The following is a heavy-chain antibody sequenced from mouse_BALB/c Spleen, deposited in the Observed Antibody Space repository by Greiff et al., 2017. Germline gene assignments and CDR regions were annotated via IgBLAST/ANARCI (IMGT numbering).Heavy chain of an antibody. CDR2: IWAGGST. V-gene: IGHV2-9*02. Sequence: QVQLKESGPGLVAPSQSLSITCTVSGFSLTSYGVHWVRQPPGKGLEWLGVIWAGGSTNYNSALMSRLSISKDNSKSQVFLKMNSLQTDDTAMYYCARPIYDGYYGFAYWGQGTLVTVSA. CDR1: GFSLTSYG. D-gene: IGHD2-3*01. J-gene: IGHJ3*01. CDR3: ARPIYDGYYGFAY.